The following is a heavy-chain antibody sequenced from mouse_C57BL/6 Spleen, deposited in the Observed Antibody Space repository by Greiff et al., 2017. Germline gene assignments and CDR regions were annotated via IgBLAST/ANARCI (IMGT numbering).Heavy chain of an antibody. V-gene: IGHV1-69*01. CDR1: GYTFTSYW. J-gene: IGHJ4*01. CDR2: IDPSDSYT. Sequence: VQLQQPGAELVMPGASVKLSCKASGYTFTSYWMHWVKQRPGQGLEWIGEIDPSDSYTNYNQKFKGKSTLTVDKSSSTAYMQLSSLTSEDSAVYYCARGDDYKYYYAMDYWGQGTSVTVSS. CDR3: ARGDDYKYYYAMDY. D-gene: IGHD2-4*01.